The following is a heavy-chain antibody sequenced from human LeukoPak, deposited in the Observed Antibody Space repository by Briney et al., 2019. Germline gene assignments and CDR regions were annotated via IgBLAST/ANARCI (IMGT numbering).Heavy chain of an antibody. Sequence: ASVRVSCKASGYTFTSYGISWVRQAPGQGLEWMGWISAYNGNTNYAQKLQGRVTMTTDTSTSTAYMELRSLRSDDTAVYYCARDSPQMATPGFDYWGQGTLVTVSS. CDR1: GYTFTSYG. CDR3: ARDSPQMATPGFDY. J-gene: IGHJ4*02. D-gene: IGHD5-24*01. CDR2: ISAYNGNT. V-gene: IGHV1-18*01.